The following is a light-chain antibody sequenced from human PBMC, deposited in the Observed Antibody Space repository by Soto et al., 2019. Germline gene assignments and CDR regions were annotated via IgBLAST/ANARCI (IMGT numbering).Light chain of an antibody. CDR2: GAS. Sequence: EIVMTQSPATLSVSPGERATLSCRASQSVSSNLAWYQQKPGQAPRLLIYGASTRATGIPARFSGSGSGTDFPLTTAGLSFEDFPVYYFQHYNNWLRRFGQGPRWKSN. J-gene: IGKJ1*01. CDR3: QHYNNWLRR. V-gene: IGKV3-15*01. CDR1: QSVSSN.